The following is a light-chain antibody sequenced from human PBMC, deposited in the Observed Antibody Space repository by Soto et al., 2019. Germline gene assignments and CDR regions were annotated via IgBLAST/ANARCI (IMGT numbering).Light chain of an antibody. CDR2: EVS. CDR3: SSFTAYNTVV. CDR1: SIDVGHPYNY. V-gene: IGLV2-14*03. Sequence: QSVLTQPASVSGSPGQSITISCTGTSIDVGHPYNYVSWYQQYPGKAPKLMIHEVSDRPSGVSNRFSGSKSGNTASLTISGLQAEDEADYYCSSFTAYNTVVFGGGTKLTVL. J-gene: IGLJ2*01.